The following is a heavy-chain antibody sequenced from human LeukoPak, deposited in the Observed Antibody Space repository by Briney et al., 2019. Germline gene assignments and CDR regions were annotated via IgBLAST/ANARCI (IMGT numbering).Heavy chain of an antibody. D-gene: IGHD2-15*01. J-gene: IGHJ4*02. Sequence: PGGSLRLSCAASGFTFSSYAMSWVRQAPGKGLEWVSAISGSGGSTYYADSVKGRFTISRDNSKNTLYLQMNSLRAEDTAVYYCVKDQDYSYSRTFDYWGQGTLVTVSS. CDR3: VKDQDYSYSRTFDY. CDR2: ISGSGGST. CDR1: GFTFSSYA. V-gene: IGHV3-23*01.